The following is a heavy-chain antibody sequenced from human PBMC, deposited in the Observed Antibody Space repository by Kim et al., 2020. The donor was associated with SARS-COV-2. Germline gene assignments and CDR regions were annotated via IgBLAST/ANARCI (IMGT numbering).Heavy chain of an antibody. D-gene: IGHD1-20*01. Sequence: SETLSLTCTVIGGSISSYYWSWIRQPPGKGLEWIGYIFYTGSTNYNPSLKSRVTTSVDTSKNQFSLKVSSVTAADTAVYYCARHEFNNWPRGYMDVWGKGTTVTVSS. CDR3: ARHEFNNWPRGYMDV. V-gene: IGHV4-59*08. CDR2: IFYTGST. J-gene: IGHJ6*03. CDR1: GGSISSYY.